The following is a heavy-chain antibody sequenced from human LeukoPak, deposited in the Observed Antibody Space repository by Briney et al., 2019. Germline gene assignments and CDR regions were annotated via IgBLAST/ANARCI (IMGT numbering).Heavy chain of an antibody. CDR3: AGSIAVAGGKYYFDY. V-gene: IGHV1-69*05. CDR1: GGTFSSYA. J-gene: IGHJ4*02. Sequence: ASVKVSCKASGGTFSSYAISWVRQAPGQGLEWMGGIIPIFGTANYAQKFQGRVTITTDESTSTAYMELSSLRSEDTAVYYCAGSIAVAGGKYYFDYWGQGTLVTVSS. CDR2: IIPIFGTA. D-gene: IGHD6-19*01.